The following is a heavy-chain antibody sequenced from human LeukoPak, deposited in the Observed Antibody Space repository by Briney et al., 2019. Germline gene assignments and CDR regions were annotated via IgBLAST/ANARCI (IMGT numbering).Heavy chain of an antibody. Sequence: GGSLRLSCAASGFTFSSYGMSWVRQAPGKGLEWVSAISGSGGSTYYADSVKGRFTISRDNSKNTLYLQMNSLRAEDMAVYYCAKDQIAYCGGDCSDAFDIWGQGTMVTVSS. D-gene: IGHD2-21*02. CDR3: AKDQIAYCGGDCSDAFDI. J-gene: IGHJ3*02. CDR2: ISGSGGST. V-gene: IGHV3-23*01. CDR1: GFTFSSYG.